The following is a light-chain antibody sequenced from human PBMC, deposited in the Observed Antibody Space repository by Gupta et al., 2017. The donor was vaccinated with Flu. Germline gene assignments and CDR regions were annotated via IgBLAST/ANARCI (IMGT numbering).Light chain of an antibody. J-gene: IGKJ2*03. CDR3: RQHSNWTPYS. Sequence: EIVLTQSPATLSLSPGERATLSCRASQSVSSYLAWYQQKPGQAPRLLIYDASNRATGIPARFSGSRSGTDYTLTISSLEPEDFAVDYCRQHSNWTPYSFGQGTKLEIK. CDR1: QSVSSY. V-gene: IGKV3-11*01. CDR2: DAS.